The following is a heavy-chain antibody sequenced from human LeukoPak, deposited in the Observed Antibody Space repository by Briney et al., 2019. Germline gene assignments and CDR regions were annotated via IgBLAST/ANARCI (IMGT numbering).Heavy chain of an antibody. Sequence: SETLSLTCTVSGGSISTYYWNWIRQPPGEGLEWIGYIDYSGTTSYNPSLKSRVTISVDTSKNQFSLKLSSVTAADTAVYYCARPRGRYYYDSSGYSFDYWGQGTLVTVSS. CDR3: ARPRGRYYYDSSGYSFDY. V-gene: IGHV4-59*12. CDR1: GGSISTYY. CDR2: IDYSGTT. D-gene: IGHD3-22*01. J-gene: IGHJ4*02.